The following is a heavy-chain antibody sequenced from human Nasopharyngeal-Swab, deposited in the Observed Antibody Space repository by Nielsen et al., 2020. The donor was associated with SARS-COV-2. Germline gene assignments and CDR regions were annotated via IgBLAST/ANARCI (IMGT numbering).Heavy chain of an antibody. CDR2: IYYSGST. CDR3: ARAGDLTAYYSYYMDV. CDR1: GGSISSYY. J-gene: IGHJ6*03. D-gene: IGHD2-21*02. Sequence: SETLSLTCTVSGGSISSYYWSWIRQPPGKGLEWIGYIYYSGSTNYNPSLKSRVTISVDTSKNQFSLKLSSVTAADTALYYFARAGDLTAYYSYYMDVWGNGTTVTVSS. V-gene: IGHV4-59*12.